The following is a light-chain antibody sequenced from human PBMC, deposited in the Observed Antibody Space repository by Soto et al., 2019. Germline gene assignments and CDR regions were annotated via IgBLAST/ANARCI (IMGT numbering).Light chain of an antibody. V-gene: IGLV2-14*01. CDR2: EVT. J-gene: IGLJ1*01. Sequence: ITCKGTSSDVGGYDYVSWYQQHPDKAPKLIIYEVTKRPSGVSNRFSGSKSGNTASLTISGLQPDDEADYYCSSNTSGDTRVFGSGTKVTVL. CDR1: SSDVGGYDY. CDR3: SSNTSGDTRV.